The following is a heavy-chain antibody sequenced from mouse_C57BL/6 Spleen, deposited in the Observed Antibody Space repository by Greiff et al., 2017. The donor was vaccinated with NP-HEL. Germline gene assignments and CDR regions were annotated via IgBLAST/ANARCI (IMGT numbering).Heavy chain of an antibody. V-gene: IGHV1-4*01. CDR2: INPSSGYT. Sequence: QVQLQQSGAELARPGASVKMSCKASGYTFTSYTMHWVKQRPGQGLEWIGYINPSSGYTKYNQKFKDKATLTADKSSSTAYMQLSSLTSEDSAVYYWARPYYGSDYFDYWGQGTTLTVSS. CDR1: GYTFTSYT. D-gene: IGHD1-1*01. J-gene: IGHJ2*01. CDR3: ARPYYGSDYFDY.